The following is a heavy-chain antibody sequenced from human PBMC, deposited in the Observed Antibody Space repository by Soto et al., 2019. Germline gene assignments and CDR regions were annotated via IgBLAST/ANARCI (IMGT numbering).Heavy chain of an antibody. D-gene: IGHD6-6*01. V-gene: IGHV1-8*01. CDR2: MNPNSGNT. CDR3: ARGPLREYSSSFWFDP. CDR1: GYTFTSYD. J-gene: IGHJ5*02. Sequence: ASVKVSCKASGYTFTSYDINWVRQATGQGLEWMGWMNPNSGNTGYAQKFQGRVTMTRNTSISTAYRELSSLRSEDTAVYYCARGPLREYSSSFWFDPWGQGTLVTVSS.